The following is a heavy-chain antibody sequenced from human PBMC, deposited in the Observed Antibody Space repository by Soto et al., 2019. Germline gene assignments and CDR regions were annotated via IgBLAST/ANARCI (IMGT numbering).Heavy chain of an antibody. CDR1: GYSISSGNN. V-gene: IGHV4-38-2*01. Sequence: SQNLSLTRVVSGYSISSGNNWEWLRPPAGKGLEWIGTIYHSGRTYYSTSLMTRVTMPVDTPNYQRSLKLNCVTAADTAIYCWASGGGSCEPYHDYSTQGAVVTGSS. D-gene: IGHD2-15*01. CDR2: IYHSGRT. CDR3: ASGGGSCEPYHDY. J-gene: IGHJ4*02.